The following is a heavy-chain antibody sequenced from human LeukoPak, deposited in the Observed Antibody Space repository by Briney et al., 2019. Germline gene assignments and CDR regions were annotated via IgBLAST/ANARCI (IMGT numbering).Heavy chain of an antibody. CDR3: ASMTTVTLDDAFDI. D-gene: IGHD4-17*01. CDR2: IWYDGSKS. Sequence: PGRSLRLSCAASGFIFSSYGMHWVRQAPGKGLEWVALIWYDGSKSHHADSVKGRFTISRDNSKNTLYLQMNSLRAEDTAVYYCASMTTVTLDDAFDIWSQGTMVTVSS. V-gene: IGHV3-33*01. CDR1: GFIFSSYG. J-gene: IGHJ3*02.